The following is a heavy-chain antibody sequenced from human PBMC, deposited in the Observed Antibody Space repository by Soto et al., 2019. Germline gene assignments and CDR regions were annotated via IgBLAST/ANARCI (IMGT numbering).Heavy chain of an antibody. CDR2: IYYSGST. J-gene: IGHJ5*02. Sequence: SETLSLTCTVSGGSISSGGYYWSWIRQHPGKGLEWIGYIYYSGSTYYNPSLKSRVTISVDTSKNQFSLKLSSVTAADTAVYYCARDQALGFGESHNWFDPWGQGTLVTVSS. CDR3: ARDQALGFGESHNWFDP. CDR1: GGSISSGGYY. V-gene: IGHV4-31*03. D-gene: IGHD3-10*01.